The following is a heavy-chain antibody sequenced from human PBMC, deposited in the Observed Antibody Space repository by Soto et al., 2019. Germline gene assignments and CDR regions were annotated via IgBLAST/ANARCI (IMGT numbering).Heavy chain of an antibody. Sequence: GGSLRLSCVASGFTFSSYGMHWVRQAPGKGLEWVAVIWYDGSNKYYADSVKGRFTISRDNSKNTLYLQMNSLRAEDTAVYYCVTYYYDSSGSPVIWGQGTLVTVSS. CDR1: GFTFSSYG. V-gene: IGHV3-33*01. J-gene: IGHJ4*02. CDR2: IWYDGSNK. D-gene: IGHD3-22*01. CDR3: VTYYYDSSGSPVI.